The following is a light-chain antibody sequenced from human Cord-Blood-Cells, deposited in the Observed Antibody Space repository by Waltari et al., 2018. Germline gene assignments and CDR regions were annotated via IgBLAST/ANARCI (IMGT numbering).Light chain of an antibody. CDR3: QQYGSSPT. Sequence: EIVLTHSPGTLSLSPGERATLSCRASQSVSSSYLDWYQQKPGQAPRLLIYGASSRATGIPDRFSGSESGTDFTLTISRLETADFAVYSCQQYGSSPTFGGETKVEIK. J-gene: IGKJ4*01. V-gene: IGKV3-20*01. CDR1: QSVSSSY. CDR2: GAS.